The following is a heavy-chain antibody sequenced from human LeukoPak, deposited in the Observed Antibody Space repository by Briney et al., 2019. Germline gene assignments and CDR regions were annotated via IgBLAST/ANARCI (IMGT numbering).Heavy chain of an antibody. CDR3: AEGGYDQDFDY. Sequence: GRSLRLSCAASGFTFSSYAMHWVRQAPGKGLEWVAVISYDGSNKYYADSVKGRFTISRDNSKNTLYLQMNSLRAEDTAVYYCAEGGYDQDFDYWGRGALVTVSS. V-gene: IGHV3-30-3*01. J-gene: IGHJ4*02. CDR1: GFTFSSYA. D-gene: IGHD5-12*01. CDR2: ISYDGSNK.